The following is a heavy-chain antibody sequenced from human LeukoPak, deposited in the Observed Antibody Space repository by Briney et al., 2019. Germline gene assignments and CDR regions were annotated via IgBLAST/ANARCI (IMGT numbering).Heavy chain of an antibody. CDR3: ARRDIVFGFHN. CDR2: LNPDSGAT. Sequence: ASVKVSCKASGYTFTGFYIHWVRQATGQGLEWMGWLNPDSGATDFAQKFQGRVTMTRDTSISTAYMELRRLRSDDTAVYFCARRDIVFGFHNWGQGALVTVSS. J-gene: IGHJ4*02. D-gene: IGHD2-15*01. V-gene: IGHV1-2*02. CDR1: GYTFTGFY.